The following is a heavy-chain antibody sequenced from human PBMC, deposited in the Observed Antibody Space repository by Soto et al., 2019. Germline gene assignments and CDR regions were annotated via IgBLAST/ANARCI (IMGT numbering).Heavy chain of an antibody. CDR1: GFSFSSYP. V-gene: IGHV3-23*01. CDR2: ISASGGRA. J-gene: IGHJ4*02. D-gene: IGHD4-17*01. Sequence: PGGSLRLSCAASGFSFSSYPMSWVRQTPGKGLEWVSGISASGGRAYYADSVKGRFTISRDNSKNTLYLQMNSLRAEDTAVHHCAKGSWGYGDYTYYFEFWGQGTLVTVSS. CDR3: AKGSWGYGDYTYYFEF.